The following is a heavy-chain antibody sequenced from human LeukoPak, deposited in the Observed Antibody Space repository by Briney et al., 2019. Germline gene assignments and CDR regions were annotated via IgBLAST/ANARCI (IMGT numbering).Heavy chain of an antibody. CDR1: GFTFSSYS. CDR3: VKERIATAGRLDY. J-gene: IGHJ4*02. CDR2: ISSSSSYI. V-gene: IGHV3-21*01. Sequence: GGSLRLSCAASGFTFSSYSMNWVRQAPGKGLEWVSSISSSSSYIYYADSVRGRFTISRDNAKNSLYLQMNSLRAEDTAVYYCVKERIATAGRLDYWGQGTLVTVSP. D-gene: IGHD6-13*01.